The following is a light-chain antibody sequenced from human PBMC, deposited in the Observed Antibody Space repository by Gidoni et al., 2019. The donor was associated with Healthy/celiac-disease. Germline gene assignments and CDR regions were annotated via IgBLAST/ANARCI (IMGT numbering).Light chain of an antibody. V-gene: IGLV3-9*01. CDR3: QVWDSSVV. J-gene: IGLJ2*01. CDR1: NIGRKN. CDR2: RDS. Sequence: SYELPQPLSVSVALGQTARITCGGNNIGRKNVHWYQQKPGQSPVLVIYRDSNRPSGIPERFSGSNSGNTATLTISRAQAGDEADYYCQVWDSSVVFGGGTKLTVL.